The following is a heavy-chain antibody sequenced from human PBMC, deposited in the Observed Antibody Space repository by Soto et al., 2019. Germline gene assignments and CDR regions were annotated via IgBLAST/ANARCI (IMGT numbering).Heavy chain of an antibody. CDR1: GDTFSSYA. CDR3: ARERRDTAMVDGFDY. D-gene: IGHD5-18*01. Sequence: QVQLVQCGAEVKKPGSSVKVSCKASGDTFSSYAISWVRQAPGQGLEWMGGIIPIFGTANYAQKFQGRVTITADESTSTAYMELSSLRSEDTAVYSCARERRDTAMVDGFDYWGHGTMVTVSA. J-gene: IGHJ4*01. V-gene: IGHV1-69*01. CDR2: IIPIFGTA.